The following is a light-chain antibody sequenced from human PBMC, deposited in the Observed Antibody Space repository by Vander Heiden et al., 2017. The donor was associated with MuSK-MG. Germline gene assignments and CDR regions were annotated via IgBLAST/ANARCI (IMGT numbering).Light chain of an antibody. Sequence: QSALTQPASVSGSPGQPITISCTGTSSDVGGYNSVSWYQQHPGKAPKLMIYEVSNRPSGVSKRFSGSKSGNTASLTISGLQAEDEADYYCSSYTSSSTPWVFGGGTKLTGL. CDR1: SSDVGGYNS. V-gene: IGLV2-14*01. CDR2: EVS. J-gene: IGLJ3*02. CDR3: SSYTSSSTPWV.